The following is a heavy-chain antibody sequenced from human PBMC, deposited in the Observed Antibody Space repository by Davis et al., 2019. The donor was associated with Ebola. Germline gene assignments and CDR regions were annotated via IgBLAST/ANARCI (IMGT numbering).Heavy chain of an antibody. J-gene: IGHJ4*02. D-gene: IGHD3-16*01. CDR2: FDPKYGET. V-gene: IGHV1-24*01. CDR3: AVGGQDGGFDY. Sequence: ASVKVPCMVSGYTLTEFSMHWVRQAPGKGLEWMGRFDPKYGETIYAQKFQGRLTLTDDTSTDTAYMELSSLRSKDTAVYYCAVGGQDGGFDYWGQGTLVTVSS. CDR1: GYTLTEFS.